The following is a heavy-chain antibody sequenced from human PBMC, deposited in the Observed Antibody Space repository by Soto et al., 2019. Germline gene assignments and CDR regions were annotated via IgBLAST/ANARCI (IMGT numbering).Heavy chain of an antibody. V-gene: IGHV3-33*01. J-gene: IGHJ5*02. CDR1: GFTFSSYV. CDR3: ARDIFPLISPHCSGGSCYSGWFDP. CDR2: IWYDGGNK. D-gene: IGHD2-15*01. Sequence: QVQLVESGGGVVQPGRSLRLSCAASGFTFSSYVMHWVRQAPGKGLEWVAVIWYDGGNKYYADSVKGRFTIFRDNSKNTLYLQMNSLRVEDTAVYYCARDIFPLISPHCSGGSCYSGWFDPWGQGTLVTVSS.